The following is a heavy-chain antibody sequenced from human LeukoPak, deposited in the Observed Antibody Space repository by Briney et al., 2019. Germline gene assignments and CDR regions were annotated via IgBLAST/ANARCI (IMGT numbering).Heavy chain of an antibody. V-gene: IGHV3-30*18. J-gene: IGHJ6*02. CDR1: GFTFSSYG. Sequence: GGSLRLSCAASGFTFSSYGMHWVRQAPGKGLEWVAVISYDGSNKYYADSVKGRFTISRDNSKNTLYLQMNSPRAEDTAVYYCAKDGYSSRAGYYYYYGMDVWGQGTTVTVSS. CDR3: AKDGYSSRAGYYYYYGMDV. CDR2: ISYDGSNK. D-gene: IGHD6-13*01.